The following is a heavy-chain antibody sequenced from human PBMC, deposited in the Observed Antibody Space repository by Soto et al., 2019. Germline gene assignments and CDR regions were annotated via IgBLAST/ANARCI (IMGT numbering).Heavy chain of an antibody. D-gene: IGHD2-21*01. CDR1: GCTLSLYW. CDR2: INGDGSIT. J-gene: IGHJ3*02. V-gene: IGHV3-74*03. Sequence: EAQLEESGGGLVQPGGSRSLSCAASGCTLSLYWVPWVRQGPGSRRVWVSRINGDGSITTYAHSVKGRFTISRDNAKKTLYLQMNSLTAADTAVYYCARDLQNCGGECSSAFDIWGQGTLVPVSS. CDR3: ARDLQNCGGECSSAFDI.